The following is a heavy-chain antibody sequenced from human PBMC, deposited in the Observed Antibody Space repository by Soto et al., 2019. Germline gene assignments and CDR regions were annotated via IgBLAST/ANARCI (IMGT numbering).Heavy chain of an antibody. CDR1: GFTFSSYA. D-gene: IGHD3-22*01. Sequence: VQLLESGGGLVQPGGSLRLSCAASGFTFSSYAMSWVRQAPGKGLEWVAVISYDGSNKYYADSVKGRFTISRDNSKNTLYLQMNSLRAEDTAVYYCAKDGIDYYDSSGYYYGMDVWGQGTTVTVSS. CDR2: ISYDGSNK. CDR3: AKDGIDYYDSSGYYYGMDV. J-gene: IGHJ6*02. V-gene: IGHV3-30*18.